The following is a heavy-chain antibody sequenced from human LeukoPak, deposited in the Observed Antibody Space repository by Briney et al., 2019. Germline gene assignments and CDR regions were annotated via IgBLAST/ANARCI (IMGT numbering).Heavy chain of an antibody. CDR3: ARDREGYIPND. D-gene: IGHD6-13*01. CDR2: INSDGSST. V-gene: IGHV3-74*01. J-gene: IGHJ4*02. CDR1: GFTFSSYW. Sequence: GGSLSLSCAASGFTFSSYWMHWVRQAPGKGLVWVSRINSDGSSTSYADSVKGRFTISRDNAKNTLYLQMNSLRAEDTAVYYCARDREGYIPNDWGQGTLVTVSS.